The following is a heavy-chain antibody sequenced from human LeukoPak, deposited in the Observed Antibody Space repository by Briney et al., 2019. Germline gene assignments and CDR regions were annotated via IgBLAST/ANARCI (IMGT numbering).Heavy chain of an antibody. D-gene: IGHD5-12*01. V-gene: IGHV4-4*07. CDR1: GASINNYY. CDR2: IHTSAST. J-gene: IGHJ3*02. Sequence: SETLSLTCSVSGASINNYYWSCLRQPAGKGLEWIGRIHTSASTEYNPSLKSRVTMSVDTSKNQFSLKLTSVTAADTAVYFCPRDDNSGYSDDAFDIWGQGTLVTVSS. CDR3: PRDDNSGYSDDAFDI.